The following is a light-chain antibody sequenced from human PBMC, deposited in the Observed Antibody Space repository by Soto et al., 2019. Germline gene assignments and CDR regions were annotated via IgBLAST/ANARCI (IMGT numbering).Light chain of an antibody. CDR1: SSDVGGFNY. CDR3: SSFVAGSSYV. CDR2: EGD. J-gene: IGLJ1*01. V-gene: IGLV2-8*01. Sequence: QSALTQPPSASGSPGQSVTISCTGTSSDVGGFNYVSWYQHHPGKAPKFMIYEGDKRPSGVPDRFSGSKSGNTAYLTVSGLQAEDEADYFCSSFVAGSSYVFGTGTKVTVL.